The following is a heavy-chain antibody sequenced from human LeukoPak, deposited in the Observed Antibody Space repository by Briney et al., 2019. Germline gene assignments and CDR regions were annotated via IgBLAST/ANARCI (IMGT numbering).Heavy chain of an antibody. CDR2: IYHSGST. Sequence: SETLSLTCTVSGYSISSGYYWGWIRPPPGKGLEWIGSIYHSGSTYYNPSLKSRVTISVDTSKNQFSLKLSSVTAADTAVYYCARDLAVATSDWWGQGTLVTVSS. D-gene: IGHD6-19*01. J-gene: IGHJ4*02. V-gene: IGHV4-38-2*02. CDR1: GYSISSGYY. CDR3: ARDLAVATSDW.